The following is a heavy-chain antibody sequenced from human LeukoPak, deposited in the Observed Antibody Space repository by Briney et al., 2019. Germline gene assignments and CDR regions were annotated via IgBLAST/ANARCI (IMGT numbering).Heavy chain of an antibody. CDR1: GGSFSGYY. D-gene: IGHD5-18*01. V-gene: IGHV4-34*01. J-gene: IGHJ4*02. CDR2: INHSGST. CDR3: ARRRYSYGHPFDY. Sequence: SETLSLTCAVYGGSFSGYYWSWIRQPPGKGLEWIGEINHSGSTNYNPSLKSRVTISVDTSKNQFSLKLSSVTAADTAVYYCARRRYSYGHPFDYWGQGTLVTVSS.